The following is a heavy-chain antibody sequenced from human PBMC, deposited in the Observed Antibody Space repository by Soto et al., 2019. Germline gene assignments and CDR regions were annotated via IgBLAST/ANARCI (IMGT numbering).Heavy chain of an antibody. V-gene: IGHV1-69*06. CDR3: AIQNSGRDCIGVCYYYGMDV. J-gene: IGHJ6*02. Sequence: QVQLVQSGAEVKKPGSSVKVSCKASGGTFSSYAISWVRQAPGQGLEWMGGFIPIFGTANYAQKFQGRGTITADKSTSTAYLELSSLRSEGTCVYYCAIQNSGRDCIGVCYYYGMDVWGQGTTVTGSS. D-gene: IGHD1-26*01. CDR1: GGTFSSYA. CDR2: FIPIFGTA.